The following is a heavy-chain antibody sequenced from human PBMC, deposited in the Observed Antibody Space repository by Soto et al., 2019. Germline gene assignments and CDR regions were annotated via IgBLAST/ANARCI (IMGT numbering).Heavy chain of an antibody. Sequence: ASVKVSCKASGYTFTSYDINWVRQATGQGLEWMGWMNPNSGNTGYAQKFQGRVTMTRNTSISTAYMELSSLRSEDTAVYYCARVASTSIYSSSWFNWLDPWGQGTLVTV. CDR2: MNPNSGNT. CDR1: GYTFTSYD. CDR3: ARVASTSIYSSSWFNWLDP. V-gene: IGHV1-8*01. D-gene: IGHD6-13*01. J-gene: IGHJ5*02.